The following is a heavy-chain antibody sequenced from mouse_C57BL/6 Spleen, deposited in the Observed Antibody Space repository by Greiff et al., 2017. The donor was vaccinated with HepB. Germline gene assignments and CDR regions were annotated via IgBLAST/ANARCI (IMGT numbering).Heavy chain of an antibody. Sequence: QVQLQQSGAELARPGASVKLSCKASGYTFTSYGISWVKQRTGQGLEWIGEIYPRSGNTYYNEKFKGKATLTADKYSSTAYMELRSLTSEDSAVYFCAHYGSSYYWYFDVWGTGTTVTVSS. V-gene: IGHV1-81*01. CDR2: IYPRSGNT. CDR1: GYTFTSYG. D-gene: IGHD1-1*01. J-gene: IGHJ1*03. CDR3: AHYGSSYYWYFDV.